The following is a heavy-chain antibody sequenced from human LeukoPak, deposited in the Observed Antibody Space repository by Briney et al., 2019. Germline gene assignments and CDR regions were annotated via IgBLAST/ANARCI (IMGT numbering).Heavy chain of an antibody. J-gene: IGHJ3*02. V-gene: IGHV3-23*01. CDR3: AKVVTGLVHAFDI. Sequence: GGSLRLSCAASGFTFNTYGMSWVRQAPGKGLEWVSGISGSGGSTYYEDSVKGRFTISRDNSKSTLYLQMNSLRAEDTAVYYCAKVVTGLVHAFDIWGQGTMVTVSS. D-gene: IGHD4-11*01. CDR1: GFTFNTYG. CDR2: ISGSGGST.